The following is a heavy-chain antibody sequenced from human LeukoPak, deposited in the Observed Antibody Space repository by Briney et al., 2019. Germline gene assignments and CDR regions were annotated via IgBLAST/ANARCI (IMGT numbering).Heavy chain of an antibody. Sequence: PSQTLSLTCTVSGGSISSGSYYWSWIRQPAGKGREWIGRIYTSGSTNYNPSLKSRVTISVDRSKNQFSLRLSSVTAADTAVYYCARDSRVSDAFDIWGQGTMVTVSS. CDR2: IYTSGST. V-gene: IGHV4-61*02. CDR3: ARDSRVSDAFDI. D-gene: IGHD5/OR15-5a*01. J-gene: IGHJ3*02. CDR1: GGSISSGSYY.